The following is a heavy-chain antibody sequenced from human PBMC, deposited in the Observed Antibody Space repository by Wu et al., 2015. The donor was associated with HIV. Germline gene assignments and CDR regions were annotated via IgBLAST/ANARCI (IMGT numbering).Heavy chain of an antibody. CDR1: GYNFAAYG. CDR3: ARAGNFRAGDDY. Sequence: QVQLVQSGDEVKKPGASVKVSCKAFGYNFAAYGVTWVRQAPGQGLEWIGWISISTGNSNFAQDFRARVTLTRDTSTNTAYMQVWNLRSDDTAVYYCARAGNFRAGDDYWGQGTLVTVSS. CDR2: ISISTGNS. V-gene: IGHV1-18*01. J-gene: IGHJ4*02. D-gene: IGHD7-27*01.